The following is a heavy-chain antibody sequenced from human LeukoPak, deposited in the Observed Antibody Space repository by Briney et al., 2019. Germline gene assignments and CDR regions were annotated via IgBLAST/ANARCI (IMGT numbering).Heavy chain of an antibody. Sequence: PGGSLRLSCAASGFTFSSYAMHWVRQAPGKGLEWVAVISYDGSNKYYADSVKGRFTISRDNSKNTLYLQMNSLRAEDTAVYYCAKSRQGYFDYWGQGTLVTVSS. CDR1: GFTFSSYA. J-gene: IGHJ4*02. V-gene: IGHV3-30*18. CDR3: AKSRQGYFDY. CDR2: ISYDGSNK.